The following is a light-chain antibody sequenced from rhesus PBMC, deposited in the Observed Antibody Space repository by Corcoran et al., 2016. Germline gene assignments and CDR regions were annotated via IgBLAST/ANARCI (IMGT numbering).Light chain of an antibody. CDR2: KAS. CDR1: QGISSW. CDR3: HQYSSAPYS. Sequence: DIQMTQSPSSRSAAVGDRVTITCRARQGISSWLAWYQQKPGKAPKLLIYKASSLQSGVPSRYSGTGYWTDFTPTISSLQPADFATYYCHQYSSAPYSFGQGTTVAIK. V-gene: IGKV1-21*01. J-gene: IGKJ2*01.